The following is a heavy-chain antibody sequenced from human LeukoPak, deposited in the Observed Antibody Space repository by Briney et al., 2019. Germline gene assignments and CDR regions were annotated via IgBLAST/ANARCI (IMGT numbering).Heavy chain of an antibody. CDR3: ARGNGYSYGYWYFDL. D-gene: IGHD5-18*01. Sequence: ASVKVSCKASGYTFTGYYMHWVRQAPGQGLEWMGWINPNSGGTNYAQKFQGRVTMTRDTSISTAYMELSSLRSEDMAVYYCARGNGYSYGYWYFDLWGRGTLVTVSS. V-gene: IGHV1-2*02. CDR1: GYTFTGYY. J-gene: IGHJ2*01. CDR2: INPNSGGT.